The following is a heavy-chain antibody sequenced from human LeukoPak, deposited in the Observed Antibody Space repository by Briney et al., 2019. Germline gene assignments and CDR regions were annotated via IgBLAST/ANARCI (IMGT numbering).Heavy chain of an antibody. J-gene: IGHJ4*02. D-gene: IGHD5-12*01. Sequence: PGGSLRLSCAASGFTFDDYAMHWVRQAPGKGLEWVSGINWNSRSIGYADSVKGRFTISRDSAKNSLYLQMNSLRAEDTALYYCAKGRGDIVATIDYWGQGTLVTVSP. V-gene: IGHV3-9*01. CDR3: AKGRGDIVATIDY. CDR2: INWNSRSI. CDR1: GFTFDDYA.